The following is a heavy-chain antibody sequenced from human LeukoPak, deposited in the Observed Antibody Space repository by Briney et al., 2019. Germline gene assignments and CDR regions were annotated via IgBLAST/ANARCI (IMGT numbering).Heavy chain of an antibody. CDR1: GYTFTSYD. CDR2: MNPNSGNT. CDR3: ARVRYPSGTRGMDV. V-gene: IGHV1-8*01. J-gene: IGHJ6*02. Sequence: ASVKVSCKASGYTFTSYDINWVRQATGQGLEWMGWMNPNSGNTGYAQKFQGRVTMTRNTSISTAYMELSSLRSEDTAVHYCARVRYPSGTRGMDVWGQGTTVTVSS. D-gene: IGHD1-1*01.